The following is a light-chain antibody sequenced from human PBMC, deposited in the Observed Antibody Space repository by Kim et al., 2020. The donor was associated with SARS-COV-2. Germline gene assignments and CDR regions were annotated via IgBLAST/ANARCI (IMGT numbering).Light chain of an antibody. V-gene: IGLV2-14*03. CDR3: SSYTSSNTWV. J-gene: IGLJ3*02. Sequence: GQSITISCTGTSSDVGGYNYVSWYQQHPGKAPQVMIYDVSNRPSGVSNRFSGSKSGNTASLTISGLQAEDEADYYCSSYTSSNTWVFGGGTKVTVL. CDR2: DVS. CDR1: SSDVGGYNY.